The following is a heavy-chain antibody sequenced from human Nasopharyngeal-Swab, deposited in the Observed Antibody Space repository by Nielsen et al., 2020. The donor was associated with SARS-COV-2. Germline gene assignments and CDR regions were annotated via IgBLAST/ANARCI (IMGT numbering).Heavy chain of an antibody. CDR3: ARAKVGEARPHPVASVRYMDV. D-gene: IGHD3-10*01. CDR2: IYYSGST. V-gene: IGHV4-39*07. J-gene: IGHJ6*03. Sequence: RQAPGKGLEWIGSIYYSGSTNYNPSLKSRVTISVDTSKNQFSLKLSSVTAADTAVYYCARAKVGEARPHPVASVRYMDVWGKGTTVTVS.